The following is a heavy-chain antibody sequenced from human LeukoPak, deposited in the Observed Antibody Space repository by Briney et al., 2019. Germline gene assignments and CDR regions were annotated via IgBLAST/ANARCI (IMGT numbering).Heavy chain of an antibody. CDR2: MNPKSGST. CDR1: GYTFTSYD. CDR3: ARMAGGSSGWSN. J-gene: IGHJ4*02. V-gene: IGHV1-8*01. D-gene: IGHD6-19*01. Sequence: ASVKVSFKASGYTFTSYDSNWVRQATGQGLEWMGWMNPKSGSTGYSQKFQGRVTMTRNNPISKAYMELSSLRSEDTAVYYCARMAGGSSGWSNWGQGTLVTVSS.